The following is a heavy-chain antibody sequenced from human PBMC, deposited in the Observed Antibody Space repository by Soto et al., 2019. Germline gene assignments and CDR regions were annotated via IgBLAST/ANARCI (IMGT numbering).Heavy chain of an antibody. V-gene: IGHV3-23*01. CDR1: EFAFSNFA. CDR3: EKQSYPTPLDH. J-gene: IGHJ4*02. Sequence: GGPLRLSCVASEFAFSNFAMSWVRQAPGKGLEWVATVSGTGSTTYYADSVKGRFTISRDNSDNTLYLQMTSLRAVDTAVYFCEKQSYPTPLDHWGPGTLVTVSS. CDR2: VSGTGSTT. D-gene: IGHD2-21*01.